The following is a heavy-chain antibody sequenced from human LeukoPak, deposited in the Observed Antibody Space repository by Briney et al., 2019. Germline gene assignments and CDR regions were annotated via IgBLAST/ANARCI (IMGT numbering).Heavy chain of an antibody. CDR1: GGTFSNYA. D-gene: IGHD5/OR15-5a*01. CDR2: IIPIFGTA. V-gene: IGHV1-69*13. CDR3: ARDPSNSVGNRIYFDF. J-gene: IGHJ4*02. Sequence: SVKVSCKASGGTFSNYAVSWVRQAPGQGLEWAGGIIPIFGTANYAQKFQGRVTITADESTSTVYMELNSLRSEDTATYYCARDPSNSVGNRIYFDFWGQGTLVTVS.